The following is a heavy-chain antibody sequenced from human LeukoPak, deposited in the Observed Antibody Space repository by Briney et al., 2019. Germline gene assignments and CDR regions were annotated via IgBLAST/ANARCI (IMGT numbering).Heavy chain of an antibody. D-gene: IGHD6-13*01. CDR2: ILSDGGNK. V-gene: IGHV3-30-3*01. CDR1: GFTFSSYT. Sequence: PGRSLRLSCAASGFTFSSYTMNWVRQAPGKGLEWVALILSDGGNKYYVDSVRGRFTVSRDNSKNTLYLQMNSLRPEDTAIYYCARCITAASVWFDPWGQGTLVTVSS. J-gene: IGHJ5*02. CDR3: ARCITAASVWFDP.